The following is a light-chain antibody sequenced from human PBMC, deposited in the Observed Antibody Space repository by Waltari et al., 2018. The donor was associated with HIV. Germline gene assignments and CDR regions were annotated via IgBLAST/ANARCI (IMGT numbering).Light chain of an antibody. Sequence: QSALTQPASVSGSPGQSITISCTGTDTDVGTYNYVSWFQHHPGKGPKLIISEVSNRPSGVSHRFSGSKSGNTASLIISGLQAEDEASYYCTSYTTTNTWVFGGGTNLTVL. CDR1: DTDVGTYNY. CDR3: TSYTTTNTWV. CDR2: EVS. J-gene: IGLJ3*02. V-gene: IGLV2-14*01.